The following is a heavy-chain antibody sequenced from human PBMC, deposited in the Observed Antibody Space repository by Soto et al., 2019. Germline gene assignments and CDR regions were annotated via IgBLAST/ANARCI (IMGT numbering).Heavy chain of an antibody. CDR2: ISFDETNK. J-gene: IGHJ3*02. V-gene: IGHV3-30-3*01. CDR1: GFTFSSYA. CDR3: ARDDTNAAFDI. D-gene: IGHD2-8*01. Sequence: GGSLRLSCAASGFTFSSYAMHWVRQVPGKGLEWVSFISFDETNKYYADSVKGRFTISRDNSRNTLYLQMNSLRAEDTAVYYCARDDTNAAFDIWGRGTMVTVSS.